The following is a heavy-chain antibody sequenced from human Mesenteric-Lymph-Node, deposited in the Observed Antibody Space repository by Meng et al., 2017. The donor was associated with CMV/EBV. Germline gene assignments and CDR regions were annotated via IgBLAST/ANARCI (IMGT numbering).Heavy chain of an antibody. J-gene: IGHJ4*02. V-gene: IGHV3-66*02. CDR3: TRGCYSGGTCYPFDC. CDR1: GFTFSSNY. CDR2: ITWNSGSI. Sequence: GESLKISCAASGFTFSSNYMSWVRQAPEKGLEWVSGITWNSGSIGHAGSVKGRFTISRDNSKNTLYLQMNSLRAEDTAVYYCTRGCYSGGTCYPFDCWGQGTLVTVSS. D-gene: IGHD2-15*01.